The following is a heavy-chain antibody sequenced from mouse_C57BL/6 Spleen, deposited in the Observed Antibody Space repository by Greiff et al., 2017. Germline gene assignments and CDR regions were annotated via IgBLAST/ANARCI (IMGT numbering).Heavy chain of an antibody. CDR2: INPNNGGT. CDR1: GYTFTDYN. J-gene: IGHJ1*03. D-gene: IGHD1-1*01. CDR3: ARSASDGSSYGYFDV. V-gene: IGHV1-18*01. Sequence: VQLQQSGPELVKPGASVKIPCKASGYTFTDYNMDWVKQSHGKSLEWIGDINPNNGGTIYNQKFKGKATLTVDKSSSTAYMELRSLTSEDTAVYYCARSASDGSSYGYFDVWGTGTTVTVSS.